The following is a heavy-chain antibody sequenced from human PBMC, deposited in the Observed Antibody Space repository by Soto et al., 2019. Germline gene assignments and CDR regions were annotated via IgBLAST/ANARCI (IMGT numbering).Heavy chain of an antibody. Sequence: SETLSLTCTVSGGSISSYYWSWIRQPAGKGLEWIGRIYTSGSTNYNPSLKSRVTMSVDTSKNQFSLKLSSVTAADTAVYYCARGPPVVPEDPGYGMDVWGQGTTVTVSS. D-gene: IGHD2-2*01. CDR1: GGSISSYY. V-gene: IGHV4-4*07. CDR2: IYTSGST. CDR3: ARGPPVVPEDPGYGMDV. J-gene: IGHJ6*02.